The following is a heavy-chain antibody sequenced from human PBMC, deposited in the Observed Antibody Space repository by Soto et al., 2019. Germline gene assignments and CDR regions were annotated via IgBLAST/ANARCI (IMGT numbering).Heavy chain of an antibody. Sequence: GWSLRLSCASSVFTFISYAMSWVRQAPGKGLEWVSAISGSGGSTYYADSVKGRFTISRDNSKNTLYLQMNSLRAEDTAVYYCAKAGASGSFLYYYYGMDVWGQGTTVTVSS. D-gene: IGHD6-19*01. CDR3: AKAGASGSFLYYYYGMDV. CDR2: ISGSGGST. J-gene: IGHJ6*02. CDR1: VFTFISYA. V-gene: IGHV3-23*01.